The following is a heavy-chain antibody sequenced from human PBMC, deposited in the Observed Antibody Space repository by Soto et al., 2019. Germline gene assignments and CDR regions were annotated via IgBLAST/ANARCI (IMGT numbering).Heavy chain of an antibody. Sequence: GGSLRLSCAASGFTFSSYWMSWVRQAPGKGLEWVANINQDGSEKNYVDSVKGRFTIYRDNAKNSLYLQMSSLTAEDSALYYCSRSLDSWGQGTRVTVSS. CDR1: GFTFSSYW. V-gene: IGHV3-7*01. J-gene: IGHJ4*02. CDR2: INQDGSEK. CDR3: SRSLDS.